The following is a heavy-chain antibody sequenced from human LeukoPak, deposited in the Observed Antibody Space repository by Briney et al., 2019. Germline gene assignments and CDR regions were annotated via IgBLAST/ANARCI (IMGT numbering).Heavy chain of an antibody. CDR3: AREPGFDSSGYLNWFDP. D-gene: IGHD3-22*01. J-gene: IGHJ5*02. V-gene: IGHV4-59*12. Sequence: SETLSLTCTVSGGSISNNYWSWIRQAPGKGLEWIAYIHYSGSTNYNPSLKSRVTISVDTSKNQFSLKVSSVTAADTAVYYCAREPGFDSSGYLNWFDPWGQGTLVTVSS. CDR1: GGSISNNY. CDR2: IHYSGST.